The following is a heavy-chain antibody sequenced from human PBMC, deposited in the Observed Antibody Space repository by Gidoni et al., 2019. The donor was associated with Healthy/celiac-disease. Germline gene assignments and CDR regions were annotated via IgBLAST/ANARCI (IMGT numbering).Heavy chain of an antibody. CDR1: GGSISSGSYY. D-gene: IGHD3-22*01. V-gene: IGHV4-61*02. CDR2: IYTSGST. J-gene: IGHJ4*02. CDR3: ARARYYYDSSGYYYVKPFDY. Sequence: QVQLQESGPGLVKPSHTLSLTCTASGGSISSGSYYWSWIRQPAGKGLEWIGRIYTSGSTNYNPSLKSRVTISVDTSKNQFSLKLSSVTAADTAVYYCARARYYYDSSGYYYVKPFDYWGQGTLVTVSS.